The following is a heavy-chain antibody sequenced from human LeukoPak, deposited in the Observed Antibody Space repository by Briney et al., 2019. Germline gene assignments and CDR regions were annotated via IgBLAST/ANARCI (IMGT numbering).Heavy chain of an antibody. CDR1: GFTLSPYW. CDR3: ASWGAGGNS. CDR2: INPDGSGK. D-gene: IGHD3-16*01. V-gene: IGHV3-7*01. J-gene: IGHJ4*02. Sequence: GGSLRLSCEASGFTLSPYWMNWVRQVPGKGLDWVANINPDGSGKGYVDSAKGRFTIARDNADNSLSLQMNSLRAEDTAVYYCASWGAGGNSWGQGTLVTVSS.